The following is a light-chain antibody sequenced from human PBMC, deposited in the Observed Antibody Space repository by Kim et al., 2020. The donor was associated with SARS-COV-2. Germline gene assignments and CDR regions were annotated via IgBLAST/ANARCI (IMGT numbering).Light chain of an antibody. CDR3: QKNTSFPRT. V-gene: IGKV1-12*01. CDR2: SAS. Sequence: DIQMTQSPSHVSASVGDRVSITCRASHDISTCLAWYQQRPGRAPKLLIYSASNLESGVPSRFSGSGSGTEFTLTISSLQPEDIATYYCQKNTSFPRTFGGGTKVDIK. CDR1: HDISTC. J-gene: IGKJ4*01.